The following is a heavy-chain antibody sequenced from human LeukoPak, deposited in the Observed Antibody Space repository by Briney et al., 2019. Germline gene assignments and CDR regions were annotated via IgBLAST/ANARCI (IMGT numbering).Heavy chain of an antibody. CDR2: IIPIFGTA. CDR3: ALADIVVVPAAHYYYYGMDV. V-gene: IGHV1-69*13. J-gene: IGHJ6*04. Sequence: ASVKVSCKASGGTFSSYAISWVRQAPGQGLEWMGGIIPIFGTANYAQKFQGRVTITADESTSTAYMELSSLRSGDTAVYYCALADIVVVPAAHYYYYGMDVWGKGTTVTVSS. D-gene: IGHD2-2*01. CDR1: GGTFSSYA.